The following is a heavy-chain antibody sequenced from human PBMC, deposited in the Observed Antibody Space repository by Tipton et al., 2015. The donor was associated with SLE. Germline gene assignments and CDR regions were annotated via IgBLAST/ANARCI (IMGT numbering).Heavy chain of an antibody. CDR3: ARGRWSGMDY. CDR2: MNPNSGDT. Sequence: QLVQSGAEVKKPGASVKVSCKTSGYTFSNYDINWVRQATGQGLEWMGWMNPNSGDTAYAQKFQGRVAMTWDASMSTAYMELRSLISEDAAVYYCARGRWSGMDYWGQGTLVTVSS. CDR1: GYTFSNYD. V-gene: IGHV1-8*01. D-gene: IGHD3-3*01. J-gene: IGHJ4*02.